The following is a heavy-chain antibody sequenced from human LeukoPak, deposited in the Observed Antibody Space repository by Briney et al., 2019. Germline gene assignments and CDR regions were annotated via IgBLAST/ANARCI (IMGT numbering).Heavy chain of an antibody. D-gene: IGHD6-19*01. Sequence: GGSLRLSCAASGFTFSNYDMHWVRQAPGKGLEWVALISYDGRNKYYADSVKGRFTVSRDNSKNTLYLQMNSLRVEDTAVYYCARVRTGWTNSFDYWGQGTLVTVPS. CDR2: ISYDGRNK. CDR1: GFTFSNYD. V-gene: IGHV3-30*03. CDR3: ARVRTGWTNSFDY. J-gene: IGHJ4*02.